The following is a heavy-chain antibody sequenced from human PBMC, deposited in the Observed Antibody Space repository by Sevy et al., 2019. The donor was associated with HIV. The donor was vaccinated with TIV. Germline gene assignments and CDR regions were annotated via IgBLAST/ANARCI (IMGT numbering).Heavy chain of an antibody. CDR3: ATTKDYYETSGSPFDY. D-gene: IGHD3-22*01. Sequence: ASGKVSCKVSGKSLTAFSMHWVRQAPGKGLEWMRSFDPEEGETIYAQKLQGRLTMTEDTSTDTAYMELSRLRSEDTAVYSCATTKDYYETSGSPFDYWGQGTLVTVSS. CDR1: GKSLTAFS. CDR2: FDPEEGET. V-gene: IGHV1-24*01. J-gene: IGHJ4*02.